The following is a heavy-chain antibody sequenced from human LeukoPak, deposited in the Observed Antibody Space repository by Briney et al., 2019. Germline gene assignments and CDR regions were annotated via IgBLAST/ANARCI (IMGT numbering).Heavy chain of an antibody. V-gene: IGHV3-23*01. CDR3: ARQGGDWYAFDY. J-gene: IGHJ4*02. CDR1: GFTFSNYA. Sequence: GGSLRLSCAASGFTFSNYAMDWVRQASGKGLEWVSAISGSGAVTYYADSVKGRFTFSRDNSKNTLYLQMTSLRAEDTAVYFCARQGGDWYAFDYWGQGTLVTVSS. D-gene: IGHD6-19*01. CDR2: ISGSGAVT.